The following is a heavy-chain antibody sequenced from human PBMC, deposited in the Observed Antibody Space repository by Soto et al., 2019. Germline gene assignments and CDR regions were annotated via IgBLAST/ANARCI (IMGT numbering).Heavy chain of an antibody. CDR2: IWYDGSNK. V-gene: IGHV3-33*01. J-gene: IGHJ6*01. CDR3: ARERIAVAGPSHYYYYYGMDV. CDR1: GFTFSSYG. D-gene: IGHD6-19*01. Sequence: QVQLVESGGGVVQPGRSLRLSCAASGFTFSSYGMHWVRQAPGKGLEWVAVIWYDGSNKYYADSVKGRFTISRDNSKNTLYLQMNSLRAEDTAVYYCARERIAVAGPSHYYYYYGMDVW.